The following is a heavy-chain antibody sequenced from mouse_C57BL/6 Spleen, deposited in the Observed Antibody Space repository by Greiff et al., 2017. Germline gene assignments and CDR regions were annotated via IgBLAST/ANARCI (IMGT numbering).Heavy chain of an antibody. CDR1: GFTFSSYA. J-gene: IGHJ1*03. CDR3: ARGTTVVAKDWYFDV. V-gene: IGHV5-4*03. Sequence: EVKLMESGGGLVKPGGSLKLSCAASGFTFSSYAMSWVRQTPEKRLEWVATISDGGSYTYYPDNVKGRFTISRDNAKNNLYLQMSHLKSEDTAMYYCARGTTVVAKDWYFDVWGTGTTVTVSS. D-gene: IGHD1-1*01. CDR2: ISDGGSYT.